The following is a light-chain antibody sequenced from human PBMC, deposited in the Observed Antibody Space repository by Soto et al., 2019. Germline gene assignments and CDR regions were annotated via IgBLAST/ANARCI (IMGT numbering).Light chain of an antibody. V-gene: IGKV3-20*01. CDR1: QSVSSSY. CDR2: GAS. J-gene: IGKJ2*01. Sequence: EIVLTQSPGTLSLSPGERATLSCRASQSVSSSYVAWYQQKPGQAPRLLIYGASSRATGIPDRFSGSGSGTDFTLTISRLEPEDFAVYYCQQYAGLPYTFGQGTKLEIK. CDR3: QQYAGLPYT.